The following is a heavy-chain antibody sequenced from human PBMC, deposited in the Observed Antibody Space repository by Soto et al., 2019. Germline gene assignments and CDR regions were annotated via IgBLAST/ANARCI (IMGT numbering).Heavy chain of an antibody. Sequence: PGGSLRLSCAASGFTFSSYSMNWVRQAPGKGLEWVSSIVSSSNTTYYADSVKGRFIISRDNSKTSLYLQMNSLRAEDTAVYYCARVPDLDYCSKTSCLYYFDYWGQGALVTVSS. J-gene: IGHJ4*02. D-gene: IGHD2-2*01. CDR3: ARVPDLDYCSKTSCLYYFDY. CDR1: GFTFSSYS. CDR2: IVSSSNTT. V-gene: IGHV3-48*01.